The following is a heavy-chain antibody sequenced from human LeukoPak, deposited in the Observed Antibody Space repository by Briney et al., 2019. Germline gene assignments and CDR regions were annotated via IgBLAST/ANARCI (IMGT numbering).Heavy chain of an antibody. Sequence: ASVKVSCKASGYTFTGYYMHWVRQAPGQGLEWMGWINPNSGGTNYAQKFQGRVTMTRDTSISTAYMELSRLRSDDTAVYYCARDLKPFSSRHPIDIWGQGTMVTVSS. CDR1: GYTFTGYY. V-gene: IGHV1-2*02. CDR3: ARDLKPFSSRHPIDI. J-gene: IGHJ3*02. D-gene: IGHD6-13*01. CDR2: INPNSGGT.